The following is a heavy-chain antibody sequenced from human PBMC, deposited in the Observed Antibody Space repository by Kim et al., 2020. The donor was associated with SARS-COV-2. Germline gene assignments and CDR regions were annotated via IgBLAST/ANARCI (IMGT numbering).Heavy chain of an antibody. CDR2: IYYSGST. CDR1: GASISTYY. V-gene: IGHV4-59*01. CDR3: AIGSAAPGY. J-gene: IGHJ4*02. Sequence: SDTLSLTCTVSGASISTYYWSWIRQPPGKGLEWIGYIYYSGSTNYNPSLTSRVTISVDTSKNQFSLKLHSVTSADTAVYYCAIGSAAPGYWGQGILVTVSS. D-gene: IGHD2-15*01.